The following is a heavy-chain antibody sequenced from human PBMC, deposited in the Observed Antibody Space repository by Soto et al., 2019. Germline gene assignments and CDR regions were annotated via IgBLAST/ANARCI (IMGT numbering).Heavy chain of an antibody. CDR1: GFTFDDYA. CDR3: AKGSLGSLDV. CDR2: ISWNSGSI. J-gene: IGHJ6*02. D-gene: IGHD3-10*01. V-gene: IGHV3-9*01. Sequence: SLRLSCAASGFTFDDYAMHWVRQAPGKGLEWVSGISWNSGSIGYADSVKGRFTISRDNAKNSLYLQMNSLRAEDTALYYCAKGSLGSLDVWGQGTTVTVSS.